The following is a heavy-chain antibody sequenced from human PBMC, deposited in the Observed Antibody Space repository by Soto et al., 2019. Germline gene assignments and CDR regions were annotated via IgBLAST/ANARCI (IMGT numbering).Heavy chain of an antibody. V-gene: IGHV1-69*02. Sequence: QVQLVQSGAEVKRPGSSVKVSCKASGDTFNFYSINWVRQAARLGHEWMGRVNPIVSMTNYAQKFQGRVTMTADNSTSTAYMELSSLRSEDTAIYYCASSYGSGYRAFDYWGQRALVTVSS. CDR2: VNPIVSMT. D-gene: IGHD3-10*01. CDR1: GDTFNFYS. CDR3: ASSYGSGYRAFDY. J-gene: IGHJ4*02.